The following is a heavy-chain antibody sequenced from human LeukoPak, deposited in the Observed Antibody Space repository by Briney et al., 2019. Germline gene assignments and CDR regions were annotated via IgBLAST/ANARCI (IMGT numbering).Heavy chain of an antibody. J-gene: IGHJ3*02. CDR3: VRYYDPPVSDAFDI. D-gene: IGHD3-22*01. Sequence: QPGGSLRLSCVASGFTFGGDWMSWVRQAPGKGLEWVANIKPDGTEKYYVDSVKGRFTISRDNAKNSLYLQLNSLRAEDTAVYYCVRYYDPPVSDAFDIWGPGTMVTVSS. CDR2: IKPDGTEK. CDR1: GFTFGGDW. V-gene: IGHV3-7*01.